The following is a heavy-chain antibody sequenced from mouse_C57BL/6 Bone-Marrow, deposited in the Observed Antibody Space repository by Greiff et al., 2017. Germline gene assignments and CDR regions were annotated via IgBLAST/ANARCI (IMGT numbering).Heavy chain of an antibody. Sequence: EVQRVESGGDLVKPGGSLKLSCAASGFTFSSYGMSWVRQTPDKRLEWVATISSGGSYTYYPDSVKGRFTISRDKAKNTLYLQMSSLKSEDTAMYYCAIRVYYDYDGLMDYWGQGTSVTVSS. CDR3: AIRVYYDYDGLMDY. CDR1: GFTFSSYG. V-gene: IGHV5-6*01. CDR2: ISSGGSYT. D-gene: IGHD2-4*01. J-gene: IGHJ4*01.